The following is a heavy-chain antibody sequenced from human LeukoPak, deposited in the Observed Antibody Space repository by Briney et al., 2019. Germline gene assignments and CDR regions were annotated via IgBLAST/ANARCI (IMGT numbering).Heavy chain of an antibody. CDR2: RHSSGAT. V-gene: IGHV4-59*01. D-gene: IGHD2-2*01. J-gene: IGHJ5*02. CDR3: ASGGYCGSTSCYPNWFDP. CDR1: GGSINNYW. Sequence: SETLSLTCTVSGGSINNYWWAWIRQPPGKGLQWIGYRHSSGATSYNLSLESRVTISIDTSRNQFSLKLSSVTAADTAVYYCASGGYCGSTSCYPNWFDPWGQGTLVTVSS.